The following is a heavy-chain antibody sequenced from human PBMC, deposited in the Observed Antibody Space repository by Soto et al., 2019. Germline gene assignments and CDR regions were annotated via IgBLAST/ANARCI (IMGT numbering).Heavy chain of an antibody. CDR1: GFTFDDYA. CDR3: AKDIARRNIVVVVAVGFAY. J-gene: IGHJ4*02. CDR2: ISWNSGSI. V-gene: IGHV3-9*01. D-gene: IGHD2-15*01. Sequence: EVQLVESGGGLVQPGRSLRLSCAASGFTFDDYAMHWVRQAPGKGLEWVSGISWNSGSIGYADSVKGLFTISRDNAKNSLYLQMNSLRAEDTALYYCAKDIARRNIVVVVAVGFAYWGQGTLVIVSS.